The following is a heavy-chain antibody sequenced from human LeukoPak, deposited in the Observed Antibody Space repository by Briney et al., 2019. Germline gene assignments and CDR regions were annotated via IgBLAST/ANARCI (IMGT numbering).Heavy chain of an antibody. CDR1: GFTFSNYW. CDR2: INQDGSEM. D-gene: IGHD3-22*01. J-gene: IGHJ1*01. Sequence: GGSLRLSCAASGFTFSNYWMSWVRQAPGKGLEWLANINQDGSEMYYVDSVKGRFTISRDNAKNTVSLQMNSLRAEDTGVYYCARAPSEIGGYYPEYFRHWGQGTLVTVSP. V-gene: IGHV3-7*01. CDR3: ARAPSEIGGYYPEYFRH.